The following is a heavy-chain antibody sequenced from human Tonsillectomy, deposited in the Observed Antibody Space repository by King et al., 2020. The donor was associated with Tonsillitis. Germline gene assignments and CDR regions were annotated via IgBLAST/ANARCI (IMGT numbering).Heavy chain of an antibody. Sequence: VQLVESGGGLVQPGGSLRLSCVASGFTLSGYWMHWVRQVPGKGLVWVSRIDNDGSDTVYADSVQGRFTFSRDNAKNTIYLQMNSLRAEDTAVYYCARGLIGPDFWGQGTLVTVSS. CDR2: IDNDGSDT. CDR1: GFTLSGYW. J-gene: IGHJ4*02. CDR3: ARGLIGPDF. D-gene: IGHD2-8*01. V-gene: IGHV3-74*01.